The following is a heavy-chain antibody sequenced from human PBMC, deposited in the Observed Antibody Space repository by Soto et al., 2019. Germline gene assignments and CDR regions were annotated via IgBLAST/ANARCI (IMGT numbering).Heavy chain of an antibody. CDR2: INHSGST. Sequence: SETLSLTCAVYGGSFSDYYWGWIRQPPGKGLEWNGEINHSGSTYYNPSLKSRVTMSVDTSKKQFSLNLNSVTAADTAIYYCARGGGHWSIGACYTPAYDPWGQGIRVTVSS. D-gene: IGHD2-15*01. V-gene: IGHV4-34*01. CDR3: ARGGGHWSIGACYTPAYDP. J-gene: IGHJ5*02. CDR1: GGSFSDYY.